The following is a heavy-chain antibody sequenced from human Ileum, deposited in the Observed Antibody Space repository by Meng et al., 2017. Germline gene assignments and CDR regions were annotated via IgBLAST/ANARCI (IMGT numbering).Heavy chain of an antibody. J-gene: IGHJ4*02. D-gene: IGHD3-16*01. CDR2: IYQRGGA. Sequence: QVQLQDSGPGLVKPSQTLSLTCTVTGGSISSDGYYWSWIRQHPGKGLELIGYIYQRGGAYNNPYRKRRVKIAAERSKNKFSLKWSAGTAADTAGYDGAREAARGGGGGGCFDYWGQGTLVTVSS. CDR3: AREAARGGGGGGCFDY. V-gene: IGHV4-31*03. CDR1: GGSISSDGYY.